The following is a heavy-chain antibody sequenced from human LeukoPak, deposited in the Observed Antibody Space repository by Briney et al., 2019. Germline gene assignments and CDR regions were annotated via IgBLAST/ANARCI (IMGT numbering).Heavy chain of an antibody. CDR3: ASLDY. CDR2: MNSDGSST. Sequence: PGGSLRLSCAASGFTLSIYWVHWVRQAPGKGLVWVSSMNSDGSSTSYADSVKGRFTISRDNAKNTLYLQMNTLRAEDTAVYYCASLDYWGQGTPVTVFS. V-gene: IGHV3-74*01. J-gene: IGHJ4*02. CDR1: GFTLSIYW.